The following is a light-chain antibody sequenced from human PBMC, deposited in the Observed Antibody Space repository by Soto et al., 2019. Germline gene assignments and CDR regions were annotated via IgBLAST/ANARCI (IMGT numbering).Light chain of an antibody. J-gene: IGKJ5*01. CDR1: QSISDT. V-gene: IGKV3-15*01. Sequence: EIVLTQSPATLSLSPGERATLSCRASQSISDTLAWYQQKPGQAPRLLIYGASTRATGVPDRFSGTGSGTEFTLTISSLKSEDYAVYYCQQYKSWPPITFGQGTRLEIK. CDR2: GAS. CDR3: QQYKSWPPIT.